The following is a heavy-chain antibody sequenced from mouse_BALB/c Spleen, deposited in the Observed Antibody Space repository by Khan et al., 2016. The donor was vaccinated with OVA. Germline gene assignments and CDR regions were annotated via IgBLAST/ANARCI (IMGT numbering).Heavy chain of an antibody. D-gene: IGHD2-13*01. J-gene: IGHJ4*01. V-gene: IGHV2-3*01. Sequence: VELVESGPGLVAPSQSLSITCTVSGFSLTSYGVNWVRQPPGKGLEWLGVIWGDGSTNYRSALISRLRISKDNSKSQVFLKLHSLQTDDTATYYCAKWGELYAMDYWGQGTSGTVSS. CDR1: GFSLTSYG. CDR3: AKWGELYAMDY. CDR2: IWGDGST.